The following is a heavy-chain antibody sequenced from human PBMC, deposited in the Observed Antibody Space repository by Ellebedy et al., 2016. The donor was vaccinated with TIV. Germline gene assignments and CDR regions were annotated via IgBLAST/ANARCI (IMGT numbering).Heavy chain of an antibody. CDR1: GQTFTSYA. CDR2: INAGNGNT. D-gene: IGHD5-18*01. CDR3: ARRGTAHTFYFES. Sequence: ASVKVSCXASGQTFTSYAIHWVRQAPGQRLEWMGWINAGNGNTEYSQNFQGRVTITRDTSASTAYMELSSLRSEDTAVYYCARRGTAHTFYFESWGQGTLVTVSS. J-gene: IGHJ4*02. V-gene: IGHV1-3*01.